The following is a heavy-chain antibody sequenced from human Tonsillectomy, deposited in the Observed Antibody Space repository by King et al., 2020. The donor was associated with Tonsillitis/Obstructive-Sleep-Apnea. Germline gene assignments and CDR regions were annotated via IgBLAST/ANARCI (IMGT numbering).Heavy chain of an antibody. Sequence: QLVQSGGGLVQRGGSLRLSCAASGFTFSSYAITWVRQAPGKGLEWVSGISASGGSTYYADSVKGRFTISRDNSKNTLYLQMNSLRAEDTAVYYCAKDKYGDPADAFDIWGQGTMVTVSS. J-gene: IGHJ3*02. CDR2: ISASGGST. CDR3: AKDKYGDPADAFDI. CDR1: GFTFSSYA. D-gene: IGHD4-17*01. V-gene: IGHV3-23*04.